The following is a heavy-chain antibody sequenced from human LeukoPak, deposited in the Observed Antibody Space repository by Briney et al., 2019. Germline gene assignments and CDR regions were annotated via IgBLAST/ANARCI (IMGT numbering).Heavy chain of an antibody. CDR3: AKDPGYYCSGGSCYVWYLDL. CDR1: GFTFSSYA. V-gene: IGHV3-23*01. CDR2: ISGSGSNT. J-gene: IGHJ2*01. Sequence: GSLRPSCAASGFTFSSYAMSWVRQAPGKGLEWVSVISGSGSNTYYADSVKGRFTISRDNSQNTLYLQMNSLRAEDTAVYYCAKDPGYYCSGGSCYVWYLDLWGRGTLVTVSS. D-gene: IGHD2-15*01.